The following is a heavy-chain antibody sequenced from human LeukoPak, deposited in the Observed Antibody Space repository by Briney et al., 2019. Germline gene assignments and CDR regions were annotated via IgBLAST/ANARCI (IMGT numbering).Heavy chain of an antibody. CDR1: GYTFTDYY. CDR3: ARVVVRDANNYKDY. CDR2: INPNSGDT. J-gene: IGHJ4*02. D-gene: IGHD5-24*01. V-gene: IGHV1-2*02. Sequence: ASVKVSCKASGYTFTDYYIHWVRQAPGQGLEWMGWINPNSGDTDYAQKFQGRVTMTRDTSISTAYLDLSRLRSDDTAVYYCARVVVRDANNYKDYWGQGTLVTVSS.